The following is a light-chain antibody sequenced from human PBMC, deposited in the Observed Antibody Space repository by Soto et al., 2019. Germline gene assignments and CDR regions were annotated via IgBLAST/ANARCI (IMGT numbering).Light chain of an antibody. V-gene: IGKV1-9*01. CDR3: QQLNSYPRIT. J-gene: IGKJ5*01. CDR1: QGISSY. CDR2: AAS. Sequence: IQLTQSPSSLSASVGDRVTITCRASQGISSYLAWYQQKPGKAPKLLIYAASTLQSGVPSRFSGSGSGTDFTLTISSLQPEYFATYYCQQLNSYPRITFGQGTRLEIK.